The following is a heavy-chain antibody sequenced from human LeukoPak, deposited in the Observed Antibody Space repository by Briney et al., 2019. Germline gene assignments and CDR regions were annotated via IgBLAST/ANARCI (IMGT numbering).Heavy chain of an antibody. CDR1: GYSFTSYW. J-gene: IGHJ3*02. D-gene: IGHD4-17*01. CDR3: AIHDYGDHGSVAGDAFDI. Sequence: GESLKISCKGSGYSFTSYWISWVRQMPGKGLEWMGRIDPSDSYTNYSPSFQGHVTISADKSISTAYLQWSSLKASDTAMYYCAIHDYGDHGSVAGDAFDIWGQGTMVTVSS. CDR2: IDPSDSYT. V-gene: IGHV5-10-1*01.